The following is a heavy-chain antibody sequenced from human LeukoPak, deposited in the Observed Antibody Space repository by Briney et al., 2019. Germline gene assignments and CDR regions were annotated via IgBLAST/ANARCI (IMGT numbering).Heavy chain of an antibody. V-gene: IGHV3-64D*08. CDR3: IKDLSGTWSFDY. J-gene: IGHJ4*02. D-gene: IGHD1-26*01. CDR1: GFTFSVHY. CDR2: ISDNGDNT. Sequence: GGSLRLSCSASGFTFSVHYMHWVRQAPGKGLEYVSTISDNGDNTCYADSVKGRFIISRDNSKNTLYLQMNSLRVEDTAVYYCIKDLSGTWSFDYWGQGTLLIVSS.